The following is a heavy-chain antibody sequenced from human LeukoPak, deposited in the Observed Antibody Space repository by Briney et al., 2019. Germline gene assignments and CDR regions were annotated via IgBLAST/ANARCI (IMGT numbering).Heavy chain of an antibody. V-gene: IGHV3-9*01. CDR3: AKAMELWTNDAFDI. CDR2: ISWNGGSI. D-gene: IGHD5-18*01. Sequence: GRSLRLSCAASGFTFDDYAMHWVRQAPGKGLEWVSGISWNGGSIGYADSVKGRFTISRDNAKNSLYLQMNSLRAEDTALYYCAKAMELWTNDAFDIWGQGTMVTVSS. J-gene: IGHJ3*02. CDR1: GFTFDDYA.